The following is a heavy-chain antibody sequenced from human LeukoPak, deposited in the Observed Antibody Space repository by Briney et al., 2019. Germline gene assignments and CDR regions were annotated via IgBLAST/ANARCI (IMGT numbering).Heavy chain of an antibody. J-gene: IGHJ4*02. CDR2: IWYDGSKR. Sequence: HPGGSLRLSCAASGFTFDDYAMPWVRQAPGKGLEWVAVIWYDGSKRYYADSVKGRFTISRDDSKNTLYLQMNSLRDEDTAVYYCARDPASSFDYWGQGTLVTVSS. CDR1: GFTFDDYA. V-gene: IGHV3-33*08. CDR3: ARDPASSFDY. D-gene: IGHD2-15*01.